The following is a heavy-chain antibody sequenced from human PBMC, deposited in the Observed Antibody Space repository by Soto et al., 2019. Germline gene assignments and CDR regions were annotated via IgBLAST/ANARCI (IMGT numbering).Heavy chain of an antibody. J-gene: IGHJ4*02. V-gene: IGHV3-33*01. CDR1: GFTFSSYG. D-gene: IGHD4-17*01. CDR3: ARPRYGDYGSLDY. CDR2: IWYDGSNK. Sequence: QVQLVESGGGVVQPGRSLRLSCAASGFTFSSYGMHWVRQAPGKGLEWVAVIWYDGSNKYYADSVKGRFTISRDNSKNTLYLQMNSLRAEDTAVYYCARPRYGDYGSLDYWGQGTLVTVSS.